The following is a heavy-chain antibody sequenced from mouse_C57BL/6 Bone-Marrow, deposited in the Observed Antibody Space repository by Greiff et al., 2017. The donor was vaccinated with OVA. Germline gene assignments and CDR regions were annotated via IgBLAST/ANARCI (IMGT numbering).Heavy chain of an antibody. J-gene: IGHJ3*01. CDR1: GYTFTSYW. D-gene: IGHD2-4*01. Sequence: QVQLQQPGAELVRPGTSVKLSCKASGYTFTSYWMHWVKQRPGQGLEWIGVIDPSDSYTNYNQKVKGKATLTVDTSSSTAYMQLSSLTSEDSAVYYCARERLRPGFAYWGQGTLVTVSA. CDR3: ARERLRPGFAY. CDR2: IDPSDSYT. V-gene: IGHV1-59*01.